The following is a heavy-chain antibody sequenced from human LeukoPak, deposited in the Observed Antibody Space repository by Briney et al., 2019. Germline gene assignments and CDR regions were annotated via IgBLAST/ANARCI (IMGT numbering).Heavy chain of an antibody. D-gene: IGHD5-18*01. CDR1: GGSFSGYY. V-gene: IGHV4-34*01. CDR2: INHSGST. CDR3: ARPLRGYSYGYGYFDY. J-gene: IGHJ4*02. Sequence: SETLSLTCAVYGGSFSGYYWSWIRQPPGKGLEWIGEINHSGSTNYNPSLKSRVTISVDTSKNQFSLKLSSVTAADTAVYYCARPLRGYSYGYGYFDYWGQGTLVTVSS.